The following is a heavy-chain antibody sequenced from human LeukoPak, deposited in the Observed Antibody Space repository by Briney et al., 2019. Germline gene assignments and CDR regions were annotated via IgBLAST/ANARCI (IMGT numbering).Heavy chain of an antibody. CDR3: ASSRFLEWFGTMDV. CDR2: INPNSGGT. CDR1: GYTFTGYY. Sequence: ASVKVSCKASGYTFTGYYMHWVRQAPGQGLEWMGWINPNSGGTNYAQKFQGRVTMTRDTSISTAYMELSRLRSDDTAVYYCASSRFLEWFGTMDVWGKGTTVTVSS. V-gene: IGHV1-2*02. D-gene: IGHD3-3*01. J-gene: IGHJ6*03.